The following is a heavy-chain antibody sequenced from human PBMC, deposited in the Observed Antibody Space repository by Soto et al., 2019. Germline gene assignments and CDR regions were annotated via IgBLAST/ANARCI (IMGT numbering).Heavy chain of an antibody. CDR2: IYYSGST. Sequence: PSETLSLTCTVSGGSISSYYWSWIRQPPGKGLEWIGYIYYSGSTNYNPSLKSRVTISVDTSKNQFSLKLSSMTAADTAVYYCARDLVGAGPWWGQGTLVTVSS. D-gene: IGHD2-15*01. CDR3: ARDLVGAGPW. J-gene: IGHJ4*02. CDR1: GGSISSYY. V-gene: IGHV4-59*01.